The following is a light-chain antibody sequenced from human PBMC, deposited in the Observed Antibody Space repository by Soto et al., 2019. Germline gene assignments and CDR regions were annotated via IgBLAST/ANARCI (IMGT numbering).Light chain of an antibody. J-gene: IGKJ1*01. V-gene: IGKV3-20*01. CDR1: QSVSSSY. CDR3: QQYGISPVP. Sequence: EXVLTQSPSTLSLSPGERATLLCRASQSVSSSYLAWYVQKPGQAPRLLIYGASSRATGIPERFSGSGSGTDFTLTISRMEPEDFALYYCQQYGISPVPFGQGTKVAIK. CDR2: GAS.